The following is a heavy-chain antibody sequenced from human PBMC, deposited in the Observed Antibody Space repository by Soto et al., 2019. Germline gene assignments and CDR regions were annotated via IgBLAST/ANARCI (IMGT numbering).Heavy chain of an antibody. CDR1: GYTFTSYG. V-gene: IGHV1-18*04. Sequence: ASVKVSCKASGYTFTSYGISWVRQAAGQGLEWMGWISAYNGNTNYAQKPQGRVTMTTETYTSTAYMELRSLRSDDTAVYYCARDRYYDSSGYDAFDIWGQGTMVTVS. CDR2: ISAYNGNT. J-gene: IGHJ3*02. CDR3: ARDRYYDSSGYDAFDI. D-gene: IGHD3-22*01.